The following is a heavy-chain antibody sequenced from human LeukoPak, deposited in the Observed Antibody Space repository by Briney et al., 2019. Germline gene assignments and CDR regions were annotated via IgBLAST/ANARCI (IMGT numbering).Heavy chain of an antibody. CDR3: ARVLYYYDSSGTPTATYYFDY. D-gene: IGHD3-22*01. CDR1: GGSISSYY. J-gene: IGHJ4*02. CDR2: IYYSGST. V-gene: IGHV4-59*12. Sequence: SETLSLTCTVSGGSISSYYWSWIRQPPGKGLEWIGYIYYSGSTNYNPSLKSRVTISVDTSKNQFSLKLSSVTAADTAVYYCARVLYYYDSSGTPTATYYFDYWGQGTLVTVSS.